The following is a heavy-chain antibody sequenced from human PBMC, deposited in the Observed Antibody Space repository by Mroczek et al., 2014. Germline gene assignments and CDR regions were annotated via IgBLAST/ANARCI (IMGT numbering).Heavy chain of an antibody. CDR1: GFTFSSYA. V-gene: IGHV3-23*04. D-gene: IGHD6-13*01. J-gene: IGHJ6*02. Sequence: VQLVQSGGGLVQPGGSLRLSCAASGFTFSSYAMSWVRQAPGKGLEWVSAISGSGGSTYYADSVKGRFTISRDNSKNTLYLQMNSLRAEDTAVYYCAKDGINSGPQQPGDPKRRIYGMDVVGQGTTVT. CDR2: ISGSGGST. CDR3: AKDGINSGPQQPGDPKRRIYGMDV.